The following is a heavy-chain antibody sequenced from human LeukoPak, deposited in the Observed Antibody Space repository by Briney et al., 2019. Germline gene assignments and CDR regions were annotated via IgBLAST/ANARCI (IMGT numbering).Heavy chain of an antibody. CDR2: ISYDGSNK. Sequence: GGSLRLSCAASGFTFSSYGMHWVRQAPGKGLEWVAVISYDGSNKYYADSVKGRFTISRDNSKNTLYLQMNSLRAEDTAVYYCAVVAAPYYYYYYMDVWGKGTTVTVSS. D-gene: IGHD2-15*01. CDR3: AVVAAPYYYYYYMDV. J-gene: IGHJ6*03. V-gene: IGHV3-30*03. CDR1: GFTFSSYG.